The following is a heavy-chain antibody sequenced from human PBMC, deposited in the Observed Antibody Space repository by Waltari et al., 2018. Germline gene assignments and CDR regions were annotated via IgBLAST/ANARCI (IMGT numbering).Heavy chain of an antibody. CDR3: ARASISRDTGNTFDS. V-gene: IGHV3-74*01. J-gene: IGHJ4*02. CDR2: IRGDGAGT. Sequence: EVHLVESGGGLVRPGGSLRLSCAASGFTFSSFWMHWVRPAPGKGPQGVARIRGDGAGTHYADSVRGRFTISRDNANNMVYLQMNSLSDDDTATYFCARASISRDTGNTFDSWGQGNLVTVSS. CDR1: GFTFSSFW. D-gene: IGHD5-18*01.